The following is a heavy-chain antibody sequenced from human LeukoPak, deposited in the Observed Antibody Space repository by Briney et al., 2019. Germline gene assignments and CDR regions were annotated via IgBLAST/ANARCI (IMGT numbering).Heavy chain of an antibody. CDR1: GYTFTGYY. J-gene: IGHJ4*02. CDR3: ARMMYSRGGYYFDY. Sequence: ASVKVSCKASGYTFTGYYMHWVRQAPGQGLEWMGWINPNSGGTNYAQKFQGWVTMTRDTSISTAYMELSRLRSDDTAVYYCARMMYSRGGYYFDYWGQGTLVTVSP. D-gene: IGHD6-13*01. V-gene: IGHV1-2*04. CDR2: INPNSGGT.